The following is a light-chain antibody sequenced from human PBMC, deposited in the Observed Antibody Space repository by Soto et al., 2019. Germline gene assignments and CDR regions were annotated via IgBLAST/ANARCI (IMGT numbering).Light chain of an antibody. J-gene: IGKJ4*02. Sequence: EVVMRESPATLSVSPGEVASLSCRASQGIGDTLAWYQPKPGQTPRLLIYDTSTRATGVPTRFSASRSGAEFTLTINSLQSEDFAVYYCQLYNNWPLTFGGGTKVDI. CDR3: QLYNNWPLT. V-gene: IGKV3-15*01. CDR1: QGIGDT. CDR2: DTS.